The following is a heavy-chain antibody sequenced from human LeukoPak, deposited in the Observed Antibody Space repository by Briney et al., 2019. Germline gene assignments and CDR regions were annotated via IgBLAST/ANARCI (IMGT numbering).Heavy chain of an antibody. D-gene: IGHD1-14*01. CDR3: ARDLGTGTTLWY. V-gene: IGHV1-69*13. CDR2: IIPIFGTA. Sequence: SVKVSCKASGGTFSSYAISWVRQAPGQGLEWMGGIIPIFGTANYAQKFQGRVTITADESTSTAYMELSSLRSEDTAVYYCARDLGTGTTLWYWGQGTLVTVSS. CDR1: GGTFSSYA. J-gene: IGHJ4*02.